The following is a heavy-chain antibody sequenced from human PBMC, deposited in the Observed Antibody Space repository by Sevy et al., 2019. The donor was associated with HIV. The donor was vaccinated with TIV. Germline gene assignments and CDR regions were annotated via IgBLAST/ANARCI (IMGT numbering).Heavy chain of an antibody. CDR3: ARDRTLYCSSTSCYARWFDP. CDR1: GGTFSSYA. V-gene: IGHV1-69*13. D-gene: IGHD2-2*01. Sequence: ASVKVSCKASGGTFSSYAISWVRQAPGQGLEWMGGIIPIFGTANYAQKFQGRVTITADESTSTAYMELSSLRSEDTAVYYCARDRTLYCSSTSCYARWFDPWGQGTLVTVSS. J-gene: IGHJ5*02. CDR2: IIPIFGTA.